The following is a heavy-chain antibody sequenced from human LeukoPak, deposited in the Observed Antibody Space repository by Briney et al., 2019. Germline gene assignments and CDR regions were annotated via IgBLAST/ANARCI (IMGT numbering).Heavy chain of an antibody. CDR2: ISSNGGST. J-gene: IGHJ6*02. D-gene: IGHD1-26*01. CDR1: GFTFSSYA. V-gene: IGHV3-64D*09. CDR3: VKAVGAKGDYYYYYGMDV. Sequence: GGSLRLSCSASGFTFSSYAMHWVRQAPGKGLEYVSAISSNGGSTYYADSVKGRFSISRDNSKNTLYLQMSSLRAEDTAVYYCVKAVGAKGDYYYYYGMDVWGQGTTVTVSS.